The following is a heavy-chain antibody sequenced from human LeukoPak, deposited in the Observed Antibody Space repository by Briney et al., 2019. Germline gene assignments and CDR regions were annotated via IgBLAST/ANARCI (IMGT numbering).Heavy chain of an antibody. J-gene: IGHJ4*02. CDR1: GGSITSTTYY. D-gene: IGHD6-13*01. CDR3: AIESAAGTPTDY. V-gene: IGHV4-39*02. CDR2: VFYTGSTSSGTT. Sequence: SETLSLTCTVSGGSITSTTYYWAWIRQPPGKGLEWIGSVFYTGSTSSGTTYYTPSLRSRLTISVDTSKNQFSLKLNSVTAADTAVYYCAIESAAGTPTDYWGQGTLVTVSS.